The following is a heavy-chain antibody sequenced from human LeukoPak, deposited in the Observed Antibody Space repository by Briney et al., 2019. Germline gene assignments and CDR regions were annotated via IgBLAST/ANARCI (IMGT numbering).Heavy chain of an antibody. Sequence: GGSLRLSCEASAFAFSSYVMSWVRQAPGKGLEWVSTITGGGDTTYYADSVKCRFTISRDNSRNALYLQMNSLRAEDTAVYYCAKDQPLETTLDSWGPGTLVTVSS. CDR3: AKDQPLETTLDS. V-gene: IGHV3-23*01. J-gene: IGHJ4*02. CDR2: ITGGGDTT. D-gene: IGHD1-14*01. CDR1: AFAFSSYV.